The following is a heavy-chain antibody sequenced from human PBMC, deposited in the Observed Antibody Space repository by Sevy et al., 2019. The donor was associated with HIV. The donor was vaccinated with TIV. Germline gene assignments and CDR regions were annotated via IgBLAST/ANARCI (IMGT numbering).Heavy chain of an antibody. J-gene: IGHJ4*02. CDR3: ARKLAVAGGIDY. D-gene: IGHD6-19*01. Sequence: KVSCKASGGTFSSYAISWVRQAPGQGLEWMGGIIPIFGTANYAQKFQGRVTITADESTSTAYMELSSLRSEDTAVYYCARKLAVAGGIDYWGQGTLVTVSS. CDR1: GGTFSSYA. V-gene: IGHV1-69*01. CDR2: IIPIFGTA.